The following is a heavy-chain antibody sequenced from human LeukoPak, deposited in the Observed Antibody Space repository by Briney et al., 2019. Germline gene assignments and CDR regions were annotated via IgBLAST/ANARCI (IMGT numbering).Heavy chain of an antibody. Sequence: PGGSLRLSCAASGFSVSSNYMNWVRQAPGKGLEWVSMIYSGGDTHYADSVKGRFTISRDNSKNTLYLQMNSLRAEDTAVYYCAKDSSSSDFDYWGQGTLVTVSS. CDR3: AKDSSSSDFDY. J-gene: IGHJ4*02. D-gene: IGHD6-6*01. CDR2: IYSGGDT. CDR1: GFSVSSNY. V-gene: IGHV3-66*01.